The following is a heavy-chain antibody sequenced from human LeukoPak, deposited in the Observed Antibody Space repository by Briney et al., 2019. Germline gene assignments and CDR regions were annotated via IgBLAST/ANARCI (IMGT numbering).Heavy chain of an antibody. D-gene: IGHD6-19*01. J-gene: IGHJ4*02. V-gene: IGHV4-38-2*01. CDR1: GYSISSGYY. CDR2: IYHSGST. Sequence: PETLCLTCAVSGYSISSGYYWGWIRQTPGKGLEWIGSIYHSGSTSYNSSLKSRVTISVDTSKNQFSLKLSSVTAADTAMYYCARNSSGYYFDYWGQGTLGTVSS. CDR3: ARNSSGYYFDY.